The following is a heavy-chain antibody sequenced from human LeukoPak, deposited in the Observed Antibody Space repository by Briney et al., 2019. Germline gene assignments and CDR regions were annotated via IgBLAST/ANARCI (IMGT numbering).Heavy chain of an antibody. V-gene: IGHV1-46*01. CDR1: GYTFTSYY. Sequence: ASVKVSCKASGYTFTSYYMHWVRQAPGQGLEWMGIINPSGGSTSHAQKFQGRVTMTRDTSTSTVYMELSSLRSEDTAVYYCAREALYYDFWSGYYGGDYWFDPWGQGTLVTVSS. CDR3: AREALYYDFWSGYYGGDYWFDP. CDR2: INPSGGST. D-gene: IGHD3-3*01. J-gene: IGHJ5*02.